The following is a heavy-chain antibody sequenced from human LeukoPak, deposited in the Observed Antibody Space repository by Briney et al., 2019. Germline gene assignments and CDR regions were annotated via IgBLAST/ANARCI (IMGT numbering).Heavy chain of an antibody. CDR2: IYYSGST. CDR1: GGSISSSSYY. Sequence: SETLSLTCTVSGGSISSSSYYWGWIRQPPGKGLEWIGSIYYSGSTYYNPSLKSRVTISVDTSKNQFSLKLSSVTAADTAVYYCAGHTYCDGDCYKTIGFDYWGQGTLVTVSS. CDR3: AGHTYCDGDCYKTIGFDY. V-gene: IGHV4-39*01. D-gene: IGHD2-21*01. J-gene: IGHJ4*02.